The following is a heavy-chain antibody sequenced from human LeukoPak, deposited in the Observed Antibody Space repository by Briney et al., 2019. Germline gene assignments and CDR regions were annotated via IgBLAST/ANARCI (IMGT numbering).Heavy chain of an antibody. CDR2: INPSGGST. D-gene: IGHD4-17*01. CDR1: GYTFISYG. Sequence: ASVKVSCKASGYTFISYGISWVRQAPGQGLEWMGIINPSGGSTSYAQKFQGRVTMTRDTSTSTVYMELSSLRSEDTAVYYCARGYYGDIDYWGQGTLVTVSS. V-gene: IGHV1-46*01. CDR3: ARGYYGDIDY. J-gene: IGHJ4*02.